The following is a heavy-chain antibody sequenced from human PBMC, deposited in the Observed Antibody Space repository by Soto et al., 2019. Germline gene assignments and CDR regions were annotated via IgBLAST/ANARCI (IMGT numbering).Heavy chain of an antibody. CDR1: GYTFSAYT. Sequence: ASVKVSCKATGYTFSAYTMNWVRQAPGQSLEWMGWINAGSGNTKYSQNFQGRVSITRDTSASTVYMELTGLTSEDTAVYYCARDTETLGPRANDALDIWCQGTMVTVSS. CDR3: ARDTETLGPRANDALDI. V-gene: IGHV1-3*01. CDR2: INAGSGNT. J-gene: IGHJ3*02. D-gene: IGHD3-3*02.